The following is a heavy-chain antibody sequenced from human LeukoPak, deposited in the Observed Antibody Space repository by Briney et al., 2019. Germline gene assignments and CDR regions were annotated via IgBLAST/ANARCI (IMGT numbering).Heavy chain of an antibody. D-gene: IGHD1-1*01. CDR2: IIPILGIA. CDR3: ARTGLPVGFDF. J-gene: IGHJ4*02. V-gene: IGHV1-69*04. CDR1: GGTFSSYA. Sequence: SVKVSCKASGGTFSSYAISWVRQAPGQGLEWMGRIIPILGIANYAQKFQGRVTITADKSTSTAYMELSSLRAEDTAVYFCARTGLPVGFDFWGQGTLVTVSS.